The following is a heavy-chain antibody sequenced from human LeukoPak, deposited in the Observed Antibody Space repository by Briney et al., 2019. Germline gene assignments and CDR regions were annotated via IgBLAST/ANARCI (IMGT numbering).Heavy chain of an antibody. Sequence: PSETLSLTRTVSGGSISSYYWSWIRQPPGKGLEWIGYIYYSGSTNYNPSLKSRVTISVDTSKNQFSLKLSSVTAADTAVYYCARDRYGDYFDYWGQGTLVTVSS. D-gene: IGHD4-17*01. CDR2: IYYSGST. CDR3: ARDRYGDYFDY. J-gene: IGHJ4*02. CDR1: GGSISSYY. V-gene: IGHV4-59*01.